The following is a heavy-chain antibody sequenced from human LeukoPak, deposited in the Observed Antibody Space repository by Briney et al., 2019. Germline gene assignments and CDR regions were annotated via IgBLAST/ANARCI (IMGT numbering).Heavy chain of an antibody. CDR3: ARAGVGAIYYFDY. Sequence: PGGSLRLSCAASGFIFNSFAMSWVRQAPGKGLEWVSTFSGSGSRTSYADSVRGRFTISRDNSKNTLYLQMKSLRVEDTAVYYCARAGVGAIYYFDYWGQGTLVTVSS. D-gene: IGHD1-26*01. J-gene: IGHJ4*02. V-gene: IGHV3-23*01. CDR2: FSGSGSRT. CDR1: GFIFNSFA.